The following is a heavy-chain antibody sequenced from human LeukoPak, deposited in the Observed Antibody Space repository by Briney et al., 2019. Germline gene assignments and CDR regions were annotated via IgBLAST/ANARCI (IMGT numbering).Heavy chain of an antibody. CDR2: IIPIFGTA. CDR3: ARVIVHSYGLSYFDY. J-gene: IGHJ4*02. Sequence: ASVKVSCKASGGTFSSYAISWVRQAPGQGLEWMGGIIPIFGTANYAQKFQGRVTITADESTSTAYMEQSSLRSEDTAVYYCARVIVHSYGLSYFDYWGQGTLVTVSS. CDR1: GGTFSSYA. D-gene: IGHD5-18*01. V-gene: IGHV1-69*13.